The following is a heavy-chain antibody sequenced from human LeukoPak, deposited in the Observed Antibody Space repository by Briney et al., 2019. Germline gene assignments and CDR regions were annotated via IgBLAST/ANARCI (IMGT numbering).Heavy chain of an antibody. J-gene: IGHJ1*01. CDR3: AKAIVPAAIGHFQH. CDR2: ISGSGGST. V-gene: IGHV3-23*01. CDR1: GFTSSSYA. D-gene: IGHD2-2*01. Sequence: GGSLSFSGTASGFTSSSYAMSWVRKAPGKGLEWVSAISGSGGSTYYADSVKGRFTISRDNSKNTLYLQMNSLRAEDTAVYYCAKAIVPAAIGHFQHWGQGTLVTVSS.